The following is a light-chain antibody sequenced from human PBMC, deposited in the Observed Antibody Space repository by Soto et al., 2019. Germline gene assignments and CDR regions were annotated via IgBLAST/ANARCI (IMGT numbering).Light chain of an antibody. Sequence: DLQMTQSPSSVSASVGDRVTITCRASQDISSWLAWYQQKPGKAPKLLIYAASSLQSGVPSRFSGSGSGTDFTLTIRSLQPEDFATYYCQQPISFPITFGQGTRLEIK. J-gene: IGKJ5*01. CDR3: QQPISFPIT. CDR2: AAS. V-gene: IGKV1D-12*01. CDR1: QDISSW.